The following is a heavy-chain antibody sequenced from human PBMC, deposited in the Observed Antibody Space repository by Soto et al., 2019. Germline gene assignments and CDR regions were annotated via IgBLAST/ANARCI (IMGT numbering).Heavy chain of an antibody. Sequence: ASVKVSCKASGYTFTGYFIHWVRQAPGQGLEWMGWINPNSGATKYAQKFQGRVTMTRDTSISTTYMELTLLRSDDTAIYYCARGGGTILAPLPWGEGTLVTVSS. CDR1: GYTFTGYF. CDR3: ARGGGTILAPLP. CDR2: INPNSGAT. J-gene: IGHJ5*02. D-gene: IGHD3-3*01. V-gene: IGHV1-2*02.